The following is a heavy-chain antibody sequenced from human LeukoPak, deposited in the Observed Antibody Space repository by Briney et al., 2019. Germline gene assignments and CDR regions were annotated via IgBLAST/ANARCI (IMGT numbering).Heavy chain of an antibody. CDR2: INHSGST. J-gene: IGHJ5*02. CDR1: GGPFSGYY. CDR3: AGIRDLNWFDP. Sequence: SETLSLTCAVYGGPFSGYYWSWIRQPPGKGLEWIGEINHSGSTNYNPSLKSRVTISVDTSKNQFSLKLSSVTAADTAVYYCAGIRDLNWFDPWGQGTLVTVSS. V-gene: IGHV4-34*01.